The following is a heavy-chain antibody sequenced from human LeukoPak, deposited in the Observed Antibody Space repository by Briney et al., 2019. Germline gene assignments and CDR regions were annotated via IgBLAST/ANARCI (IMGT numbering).Heavy chain of an antibody. CDR3: ARIAFDSSGYYYPDAFDI. D-gene: IGHD3-22*01. Sequence: SETLSLTCTVSGGSINSYYWSWIRQPPGKGLEWIGYIYYSGSTKYNPSLKSRVTISVDTSKNQFSLKLSSVTAADTAVYYCARIAFDSSGYYYPDAFDIWGQGTMVTVSS. J-gene: IGHJ3*02. V-gene: IGHV4-59*01. CDR1: GGSINSYY. CDR2: IYYSGST.